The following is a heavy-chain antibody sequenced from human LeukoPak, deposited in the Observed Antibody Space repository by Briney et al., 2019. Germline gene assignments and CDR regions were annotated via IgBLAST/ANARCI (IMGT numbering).Heavy chain of an antibody. CDR1: GFTVSSNH. CDR2: MYSGGST. CDR3: ARAHDDYYYGMDV. J-gene: IGHJ6*02. Sequence: GGSLRLSCAGSGFTVSSNHMNWVRQAPGKGLEWVSVMYSGGSTYYADSVKGRFIISRDTSKNTMYLQVNSLRVEDTAVYYCARAHDDYYYGMDVWGQGTSVTVSS. V-gene: IGHV3-66*01.